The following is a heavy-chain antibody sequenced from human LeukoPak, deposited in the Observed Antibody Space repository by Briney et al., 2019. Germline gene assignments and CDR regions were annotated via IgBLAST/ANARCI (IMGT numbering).Heavy chain of an antibody. V-gene: IGHV4-59*08. J-gene: IGHJ4*02. CDR1: GGSISSYF. Sequence: PSETLSLTCTISGGSISSYFWTWIRQPPGKGLEWIGYIYYSGSTNYNPSLKSRVTISLDTSKNQFSLKLSSVTAADTAVYYCARWEAVTKRYYFDYWGQGTLVTVS. CDR3: ARWEAVTKRYYFDY. D-gene: IGHD1-26*01. CDR2: IYYSGST.